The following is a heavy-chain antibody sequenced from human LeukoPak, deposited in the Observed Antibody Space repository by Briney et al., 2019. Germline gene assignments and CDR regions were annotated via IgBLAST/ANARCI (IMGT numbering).Heavy chain of an antibody. CDR1: GGTFSSYA. D-gene: IGHD3-22*01. V-gene: IGHV1-69*04. CDR3: ARGAGYYDSSGLRFDY. CDR2: IIPILGIA. Sequence: ASVKVSCEASGGTFSSYAISWVRQAPGQGLEWMGRIIPILGIANYAQKFQGRVTMATDTPTTTAYMELRSLRSDDTAVYYCARGAGYYDSSGLRFDYWGQGTLVTVSS. J-gene: IGHJ4*02.